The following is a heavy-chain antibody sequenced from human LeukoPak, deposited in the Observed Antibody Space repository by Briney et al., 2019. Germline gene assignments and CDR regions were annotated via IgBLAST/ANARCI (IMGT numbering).Heavy chain of an antibody. Sequence: GGSLRLSCSGTGFTFSNYAMSWVRQAPGKGLEWVSVISGSGDTTEYADSVKGRFAISRDNSDNTVYLEMNRLRVEDTAVYYCAGGGPSVKLLRGDFDHWGQATLVTVSS. J-gene: IGHJ4*02. D-gene: IGHD3-10*01. CDR2: ISGSGDTT. CDR3: AGGGPSVKLLRGDFDH. CDR1: GFTFSNYA. V-gene: IGHV3-23*01.